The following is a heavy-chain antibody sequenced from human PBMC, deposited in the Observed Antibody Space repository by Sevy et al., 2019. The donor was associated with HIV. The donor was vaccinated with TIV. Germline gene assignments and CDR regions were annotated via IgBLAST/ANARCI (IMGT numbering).Heavy chain of an antibody. CDR1: GFTFSNYA. D-gene: IGHD3-22*01. Sequence: PGGSLRLSCAATGFTFSNYAMHWVRQAPGKGMEWVAIIWSDGAYQYHGDSVKGRFTISRDKSKNTLYLQMNNVRVEDTAEYYCARGGYYYDNAAYYALDSWGQGTLVTVSS. V-gene: IGHV3-33*01. J-gene: IGHJ4*02. CDR3: ARGGYYYDNAAYYALDS. CDR2: IWSDGAYQ.